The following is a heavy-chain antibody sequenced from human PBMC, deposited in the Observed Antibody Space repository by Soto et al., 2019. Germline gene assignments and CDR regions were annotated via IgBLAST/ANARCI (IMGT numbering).Heavy chain of an antibody. Sequence: GGSLRLSSAASGFTIIGYSMSWVRKTPGKGLEWVSAISGSGGSTYYADSVKGRFTISRDNSKNTLYLQMNSLRAEDTAVYYCAKVLAARPFDGMDVWGQGTTVTVSS. CDR2: ISGSGGST. CDR1: GFTIIGYS. J-gene: IGHJ6*02. CDR3: AKVLAARPFDGMDV. V-gene: IGHV3-23*01. D-gene: IGHD6-6*01.